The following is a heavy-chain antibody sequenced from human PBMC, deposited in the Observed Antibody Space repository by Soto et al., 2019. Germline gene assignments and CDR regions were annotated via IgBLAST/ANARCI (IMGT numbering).Heavy chain of an antibody. V-gene: IGHV3-74*01. CDR2: INSDRSST. CDR3: ARVSYDYVWGSDYFDY. Sequence: PGGSLRLSCAASGFTFSSYWMHWVRQAPGKGLVWVSRINSDRSSTSYADFVKGRFTISRDNAKNTLYLQMNSLRAEDTAVYYCARVSYDYVWGSDYFDYWGQGT. CDR1: GFTFSSYW. J-gene: IGHJ4*02. D-gene: IGHD3-16*01.